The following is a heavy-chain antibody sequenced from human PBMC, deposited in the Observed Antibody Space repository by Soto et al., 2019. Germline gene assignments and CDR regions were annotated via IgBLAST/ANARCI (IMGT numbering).Heavy chain of an antibody. V-gene: IGHV6-1*01. Sequence: PSQTLSLTCAVSGDSVSSNSDTWNWIRQSPSRGLEWLGRTYHRSKWYNEYAVSVKSRVTIHPDTSRNQFSLQLSSVTPEDTAVYYCARGKDGSIDYWGQGTLVTVSS. J-gene: IGHJ4*02. D-gene: IGHD5-12*01. CDR2: TYHRSKWYN. CDR3: ARGKDGSIDY. CDR1: GDSVSSNSDT.